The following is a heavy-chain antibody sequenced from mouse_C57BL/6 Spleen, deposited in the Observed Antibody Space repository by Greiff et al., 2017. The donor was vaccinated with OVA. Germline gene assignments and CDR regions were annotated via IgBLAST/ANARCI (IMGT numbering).Heavy chain of an antibody. D-gene: IGHD2-1*01. CDR2: IWWDDDK. J-gene: IGHJ4*01. Sequence: QVQLKVSGPGILQPSQTLSLTCSFSGFSLSTFGMGVGWIRQPSGKGLEWLAHIWWDDDKYYNPALKSRLTISKDTSKNQVFLKIASVDTADTATYYCARIIYYGNYGYAMDYWGQGTSVTVSS. CDR3: ARIIYYGNYGYAMDY. V-gene: IGHV8-8*01. CDR1: GFSLSTFGMG.